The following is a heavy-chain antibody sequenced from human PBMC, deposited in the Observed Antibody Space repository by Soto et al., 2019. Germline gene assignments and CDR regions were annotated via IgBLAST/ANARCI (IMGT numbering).Heavy chain of an antibody. CDR3: ARVGRYYYDSSGYLDAFDI. Sequence: GGSLRLSCAASGFTFSDYYMSWIRQAPGKGLEWVSYISSSGSTIYYADSVKGRFTISRDNAKNSLYLQMNSLRAEDTAVYYCARVGRYYYDSSGYLDAFDIWGQGTMVTVSS. J-gene: IGHJ3*02. CDR1: GFTFSDYY. V-gene: IGHV3-11*01. CDR2: ISSSGSTI. D-gene: IGHD3-22*01.